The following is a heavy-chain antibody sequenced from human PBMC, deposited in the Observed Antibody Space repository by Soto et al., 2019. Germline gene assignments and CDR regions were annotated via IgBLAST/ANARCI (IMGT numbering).Heavy chain of an antibody. CDR3: ARCEGTSCYLGIDY. J-gene: IGHJ4*02. V-gene: IGHV4-4*07. CDR1: GGSISTYF. D-gene: IGHD2-2*01. CDR2: IYTTGST. Sequence: SETLSLTCTVSGGSISTYFWSWIRQPAGGGLEWIGRIYTTGSTNYNPSLKSRVTMSLDTSRNQFSLRLSSVTAADTAVYYCARCEGTSCYLGIDYWGQGTPGSASS.